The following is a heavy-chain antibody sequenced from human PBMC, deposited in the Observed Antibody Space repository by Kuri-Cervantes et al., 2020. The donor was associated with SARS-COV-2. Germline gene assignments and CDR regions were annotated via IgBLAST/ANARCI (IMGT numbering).Heavy chain of an antibody. CDR3: ASNPPLLLLRE. V-gene: IGHV3-23*01. J-gene: IGHJ4*02. D-gene: IGHD3-10*01. Sequence: GESLKISCAASGFTFSSSAMSWVRQAPGKGLEWVSAISGSGGSTYYADSVKGRFTISRDNSKNTLYLQMNSLRAEDTAVYYCASNPPLLLLREWGQGTLVTVSS. CDR1: GFTFSSSA. CDR2: ISGSGGST.